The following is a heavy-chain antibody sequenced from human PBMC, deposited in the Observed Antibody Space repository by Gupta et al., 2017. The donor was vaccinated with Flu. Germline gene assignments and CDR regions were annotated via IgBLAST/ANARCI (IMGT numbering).Heavy chain of an antibody. CDR3: SRVLDSWSGYYYYYYMDV. V-gene: IGHV3-49*04. CDR2: IRSKTYGGTT. J-gene: IGHJ6*03. D-gene: IGHD3-3*01. Sequence: EVLLVESGGGFVQPGRPLGLSCTASGFTFGDYARTWVRQAPGKGLEWVGFIRSKTYGGTTEYAASVKGRFTISRDDSKSIAYLQMNGLETEDTAVYYCSRVLDSWSGYYYYYYMDVWGKGTTVTVSS. CDR1: GFTFGDYA.